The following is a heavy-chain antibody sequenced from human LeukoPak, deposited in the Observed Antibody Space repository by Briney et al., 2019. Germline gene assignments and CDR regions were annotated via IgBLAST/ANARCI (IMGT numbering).Heavy chain of an antibody. CDR1: GGSFSGYY. CDR2: INHSGST. J-gene: IGHJ4*02. V-gene: IGHV4-34*01. D-gene: IGHD3-10*01. Sequence: PSETLSLTCALYGGSFSGYYWSWIRQPPGKGLEWIGEINHSGSTNYNPSLKSRVTISVDTSKNQFSLKLSSVTAADTAVYYCARAPPRYYYGSGSRTGRDYWGQGTLVTVSS. CDR3: ARAPPRYYYGSGSRTGRDY.